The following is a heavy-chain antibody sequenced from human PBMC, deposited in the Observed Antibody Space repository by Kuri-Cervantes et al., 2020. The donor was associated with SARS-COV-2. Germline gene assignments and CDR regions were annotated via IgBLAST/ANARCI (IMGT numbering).Heavy chain of an antibody. CDR3: ARDLRLGKSLDY. CDR1: GFTFSDYY. CDR2: ISSSGGSI. V-gene: IGHV3-11*04. J-gene: IGHJ4*02. Sequence: GGSLRLSCVASGFTFSDYYLTWIRQAPGEGLEWVSYISSSGGSIFYADSVKGRFTISRDNAKNSLYLQMNSLRAEDTAVYYCARDLRLGKSLDYWGQGTLVTVSS. D-gene: IGHD7-27*01.